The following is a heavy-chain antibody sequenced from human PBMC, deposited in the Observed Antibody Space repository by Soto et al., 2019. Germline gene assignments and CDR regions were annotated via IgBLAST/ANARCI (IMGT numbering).Heavy chain of an antibody. CDR1: GFTFDDYA. V-gene: IGHV3-43D*04. CDR2: ISWDGGST. Sequence: QPGGSLRLSCAASGFTFDDYAMHWVRQAPGKGLEWVSLISWDGGSTYYADSVKGRFTISRDNSKNSLYLQMNSLRAEDTALYYCAKSGPTGDIRSYAFDYWGQGTLVTVSS. J-gene: IGHJ4*02. CDR3: AKSGPTGDIRSYAFDY. D-gene: IGHD5-12*01.